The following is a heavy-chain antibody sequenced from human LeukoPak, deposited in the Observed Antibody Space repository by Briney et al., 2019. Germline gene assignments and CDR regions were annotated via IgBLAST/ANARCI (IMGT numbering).Heavy chain of an antibody. Sequence: GGSLRLSCAASGFTFSSYGMHWVRQAPGKGLEWVAVISYDGSNKYYADSVKGRFTISRDNSKNTLYLQMNSLRAEDTAVYYCARSYYYDSSGSPHYWGQGTLVTVSS. CDR2: ISYDGSNK. CDR1: GFTFSSYG. J-gene: IGHJ4*02. D-gene: IGHD3-22*01. CDR3: ARSYYYDSSGSPHY. V-gene: IGHV3-30*03.